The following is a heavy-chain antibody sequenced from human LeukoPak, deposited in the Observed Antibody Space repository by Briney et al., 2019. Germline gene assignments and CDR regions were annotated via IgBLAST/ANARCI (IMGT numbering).Heavy chain of an antibody. CDR3: ANPIAAAGPFIDY. D-gene: IGHD6-13*01. J-gene: IGHJ4*02. CDR1: GFTFSSYA. Sequence: PGGSLRLSCAASGFTFSSYAMSWVRQAPGKGLEWVSAISGSGGSTYYADSVKGRFTVSRDNSKNTLYLQMNSLRAEDTAVYYYANPIAAAGPFIDYWGQGTLVTVSS. CDR2: ISGSGGST. V-gene: IGHV3-23*01.